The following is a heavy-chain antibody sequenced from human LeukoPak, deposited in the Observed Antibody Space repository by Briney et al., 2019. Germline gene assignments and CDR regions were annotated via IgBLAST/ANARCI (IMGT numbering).Heavy chain of an antibody. Sequence: PGETLRLSCAASGFTFSDYYMSWIRQAPGKGLEWVSYISSSGSTIYYADSVKGRFTISRDNAKNSLYLQMNSLRAEDTAVYYCAREVTIFGVVMTSSYYFDYWGQGTLVTVSS. CDR1: GFTFSDYY. D-gene: IGHD3-3*01. V-gene: IGHV3-11*01. J-gene: IGHJ4*02. CDR2: ISSSGSTI. CDR3: AREVTIFGVVMTSSYYFDY.